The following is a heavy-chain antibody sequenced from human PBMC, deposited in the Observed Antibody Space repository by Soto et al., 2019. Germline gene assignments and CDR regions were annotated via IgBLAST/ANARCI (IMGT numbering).Heavy chain of an antibody. D-gene: IGHD5-12*01. V-gene: IGHV4-39*01. CDR1: GGSISSSTYY. CDR3: ARLRGWDSVFHYGATVVRADY. CDR2: VFYSGST. Sequence: SETLSLTCTVSGGSISSSTYYWGWIRQPPGKGLEWIGTVFYSGSTYYNPSLKSRVTVSVDTSKNQFSLQLGSVTAADTAVYYCARLRGWDSVFHYGATVVRADYWGQGTLVTVSS. J-gene: IGHJ4*02.